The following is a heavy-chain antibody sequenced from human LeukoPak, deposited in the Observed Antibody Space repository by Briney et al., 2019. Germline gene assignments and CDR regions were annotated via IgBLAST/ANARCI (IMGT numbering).Heavy chain of an antibody. CDR3: ARGPEIIAAAATYYFDY. D-gene: IGHD6-13*01. J-gene: IGHJ4*02. CDR1: GYTFTSYG. V-gene: IGHV1-3*01. Sequence: GASVKVSCKASGYTFTSYGISWVRQAPGQGLEWMGWINAGNGNTKYSQKFQGRVTITRDTSASTAYMELSSLRSEDTAVYYCARGPEIIAAAATYYFDYWGQGTLVTVSS. CDR2: INAGNGNT.